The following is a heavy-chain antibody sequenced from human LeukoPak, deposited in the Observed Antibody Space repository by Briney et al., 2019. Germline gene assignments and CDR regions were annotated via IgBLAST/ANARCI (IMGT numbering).Heavy chain of an antibody. CDR3: ARGLSGYTAMGAY. J-gene: IGHJ4*02. D-gene: IGHD5-18*01. CDR1: GFTFSSYA. CDR2: ISGSGGST. V-gene: IGHV3-23*01. Sequence: GGSLRLSCAASGFTFSSYAMSWVRQAPGKGLEWVSAISGSGGSTYYADSVKGRFTISRDNAKNSLYLQMDSLRAEDTAVYYCARGLSGYTAMGAYWGQGTLVTVSS.